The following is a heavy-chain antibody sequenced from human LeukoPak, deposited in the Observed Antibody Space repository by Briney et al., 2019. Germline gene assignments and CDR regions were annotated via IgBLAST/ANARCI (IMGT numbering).Heavy chain of an antibody. D-gene: IGHD1-26*01. J-gene: IGHJ4*02. Sequence: GGSLRLSCAASGFTFSSYAMSWVRQAPGKGLEWVAFTRYDGSNKYYADSVKGRSTISRDNSNNTLYLQMNSLRTEDTAVYYCAKEWYSGSPGDYWGQGTLVTVSS. V-gene: IGHV3-30*02. CDR3: AKEWYSGSPGDY. CDR2: TRYDGSNK. CDR1: GFTFSSYA.